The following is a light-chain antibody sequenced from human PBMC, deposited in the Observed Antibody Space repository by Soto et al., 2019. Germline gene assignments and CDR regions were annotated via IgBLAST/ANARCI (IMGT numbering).Light chain of an antibody. V-gene: IGLV1-51*02. CDR2: ENN. CDR1: SSNIGNNY. J-gene: IGLJ2*01. CDR3: GTWDSSLSADVV. Sequence: QPVLTQPPSVSAAPGQKVTISCSGSSSNIGNNYVSWYQQLPGTAPKLLIYENNKRPSGIPDRFSGSKSGTSATLGITGLQTGDEADYYCGTWDSSLSADVVFGGGTKLTVL.